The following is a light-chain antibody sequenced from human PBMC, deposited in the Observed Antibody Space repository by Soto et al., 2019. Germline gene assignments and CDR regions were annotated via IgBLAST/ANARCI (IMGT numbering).Light chain of an antibody. V-gene: IGKV1-6*01. CDR3: LQDYNYPFT. CDR2: AAS. Sequence: AIQMTQSPSSLSASVGDRVTITCRASLDIRNDLGWYQQKPGQAPNLLIYAASTLQSGVPSRFSGSGSGTDFTLTISNLQFEDFATYYCLQDYNYPFTFGPGTKVDIK. CDR1: LDIRND. J-gene: IGKJ3*01.